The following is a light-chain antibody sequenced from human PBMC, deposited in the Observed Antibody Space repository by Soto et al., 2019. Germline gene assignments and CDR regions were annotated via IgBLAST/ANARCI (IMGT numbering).Light chain of an antibody. V-gene: IGKV3-15*01. CDR3: QQYHKWPLT. Sequence: EIVMTQSPATLSVSPGEGATLPCRASQGIGDTLAWYQQKPGQTPRLLIYDTSIRATGVPARFSGSRSGAEFTLTISSLQSEDFAVYYCQQYHKWPLTFGGGTKVDIK. J-gene: IGKJ4*01. CDR2: DTS. CDR1: QGIGDT.